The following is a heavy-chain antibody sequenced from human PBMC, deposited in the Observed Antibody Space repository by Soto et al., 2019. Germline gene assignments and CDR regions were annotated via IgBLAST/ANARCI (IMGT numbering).Heavy chain of an antibody. CDR2: ISTYNGNT. Sequence: QVQLVQSGAEVKKPGTSVKVSCKASGYTFTSNGISWVRQAPGQGLGWMGWISTYNGNTNYAQKLQGRVTMTRDTSTSIASMELRDLRSDDTAVYYCARDGDGDYGYWGQGSLVTVSS. D-gene: IGHD4-17*01. CDR3: ARDGDGDYGY. CDR1: GYTFTSNG. J-gene: IGHJ4*02. V-gene: IGHV1-18*01.